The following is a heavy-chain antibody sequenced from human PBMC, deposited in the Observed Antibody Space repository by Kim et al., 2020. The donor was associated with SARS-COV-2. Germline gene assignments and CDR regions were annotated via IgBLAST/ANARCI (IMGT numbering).Heavy chain of an antibody. V-gene: IGHV3-21*01. Sequence: GGSLRLSCAASGFTFSTYSMNWVRQAPGKGLEWVSSINSNSTYIYYADSVKGRFTISRDNAKKSLYLQLNTLRAEDTAVYYCSTDPRPVSPYYFYYEMDV. CDR3: STDPRPVSPYYFYYEMDV. J-gene: IGHJ6*01. CDR1: GFTFSTYS. CDR2: INSNSTYI.